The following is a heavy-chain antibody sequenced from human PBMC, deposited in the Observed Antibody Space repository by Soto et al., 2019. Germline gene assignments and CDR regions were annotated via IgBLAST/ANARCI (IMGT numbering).Heavy chain of an antibody. CDR1: GASITTYY. V-gene: IGHV4-59*13. Sequence: SETLSLTCDVSGASITTYYWSWIRQAPGKGLEWIGNVYHTGSTDYNSSLRSRVTISVDTSKNQFSLNMNSVTAADTAVYYCARRLFGSGWTLDSWGQGARGTVSS. CDR2: VYHTGST. D-gene: IGHD6-19*01. J-gene: IGHJ4*02. CDR3: ARRLFGSGWTLDS.